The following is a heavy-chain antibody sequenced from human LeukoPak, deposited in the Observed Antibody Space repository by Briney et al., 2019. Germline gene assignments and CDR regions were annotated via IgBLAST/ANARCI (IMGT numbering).Heavy chain of an antibody. Sequence: SETLSLTCAVYGGTFSGYYWSWIRQPPGKGLEWIGEINHSGSTNYNPSLKSRVTISVDTSKNQFSLKLSSVTAADTAVYYCARRSRYYYDSSGYVGYWGQGTLVTVSS. CDR1: GGTFSGYY. D-gene: IGHD3-22*01. CDR2: INHSGST. CDR3: ARRSRYYYDSSGYVGY. J-gene: IGHJ4*02. V-gene: IGHV4-34*01.